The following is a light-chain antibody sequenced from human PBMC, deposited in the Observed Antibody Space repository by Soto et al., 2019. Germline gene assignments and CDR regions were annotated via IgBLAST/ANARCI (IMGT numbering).Light chain of an antibody. CDR1: SSNIGSNY. V-gene: IGLV1-47*01. J-gene: IGLJ7*02. CDR2: RNN. CDR3: APWDDSLGGTV. Sequence: QSVLTQPPSASGTPGQRVTISCSGSSSNIGSNYVYWYQQLPGTAPKLLIFRNNQRPSGVPDRFSGSKSGTSASLAISGLRSEDEADYYCAPWDDSLGGTVFGGGTQLTAL.